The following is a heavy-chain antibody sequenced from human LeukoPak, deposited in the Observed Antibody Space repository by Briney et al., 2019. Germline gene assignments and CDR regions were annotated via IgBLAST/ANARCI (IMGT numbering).Heavy chain of an antibody. Sequence: SETLSLTCTVSGGSVSSGSYYWSWIRQPPGKGLEWIGYIYYSGSTNYNPSLKSRVTISVDTSKNQFSLKLSSVTAADTAVYYCARGSYDSSGYYYLGYYYYGMDVGAQGPTVTVSS. CDR1: GGSVSSGSYY. CDR3: ARGSYDSSGYYYLGYYYYGMDV. V-gene: IGHV4-61*01. CDR2: IYYSGST. J-gene: IGHJ6*02. D-gene: IGHD3-22*01.